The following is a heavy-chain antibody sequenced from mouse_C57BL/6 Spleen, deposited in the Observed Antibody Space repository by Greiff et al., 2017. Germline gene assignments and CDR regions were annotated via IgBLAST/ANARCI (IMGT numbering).Heavy chain of an antibody. CDR3: ARGDGYYYYAMDY. V-gene: IGHV1-63*01. D-gene: IGHD2-3*01. CDR1: GYTFTNYW. Sequence: QVQLQQSGAELVRPGTSVKMSCKASGYTFTNYWIGWAKQRPGHGLAWIGDIYPGGGYTNYNEKFKGKATLTADKSSSTAYMQFSSLTSEDSAIYYCARGDGYYYYAMDYWGQGTSVTVSS. J-gene: IGHJ4*01. CDR2: IYPGGGYT.